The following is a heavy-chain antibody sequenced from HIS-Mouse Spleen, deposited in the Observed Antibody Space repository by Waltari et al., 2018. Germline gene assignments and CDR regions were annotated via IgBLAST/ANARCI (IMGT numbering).Heavy chain of an antibody. CDR2: IYYSGAT. V-gene: IGHV4-31*03. CDR3: ARSPYYDFWSGYSDNWFDP. Sequence: QVQLQESGPGLVKPSQTLSLTCTVSGGSISSGGYYWSWIRQHPGKGLEWIGYIYYSGATYSNPSLKSRVTRSVDTSKNQFSLKLSSVTAAYTAVYYCARSPYYDFWSGYSDNWFDPWGQGTLVTVSS. D-gene: IGHD3-3*01. CDR1: GGSISSGGYY. J-gene: IGHJ5*02.